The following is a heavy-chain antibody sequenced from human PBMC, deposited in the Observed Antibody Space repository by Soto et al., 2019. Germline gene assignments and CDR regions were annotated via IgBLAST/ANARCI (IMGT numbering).Heavy chain of an antibody. CDR2: ISGSGGST. D-gene: IGHD2-8*02. V-gene: IGHV3-23*01. CDR1: GFTFSSYA. J-gene: IGHJ5*02. Sequence: PVGSLRLSCAASGFTFSSYAMSWVRQAPGKGLEWVSAISGSGGSTYYADSVKGRFTISRDNSKNTLYLQMNSLRAEDTAVYYCAKDSSGPASKLLNWFDPWGQGTLVTVSS. CDR3: AKDSSGPASKLLNWFDP.